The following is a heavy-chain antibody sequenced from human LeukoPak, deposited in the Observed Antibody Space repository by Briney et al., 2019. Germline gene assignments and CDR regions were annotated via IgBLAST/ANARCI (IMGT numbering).Heavy chain of an antibody. V-gene: IGHV3-33*06. CDR2: IWYDGSNK. D-gene: IGHD2-2*01. CDR1: GFTFSSYG. J-gene: IGHJ4*02. Sequence: GGSLRLSCAASGFTFSSYGMHWVRQAPGKGLEWVAVIWYDGSNKYYADSVKGRFTISRDNSKNTLYLQMNSLRAEDTAVYYCAKNGVPAATLYYFGYWGQGTLVTVSS. CDR3: AKNGVPAATLYYFGY.